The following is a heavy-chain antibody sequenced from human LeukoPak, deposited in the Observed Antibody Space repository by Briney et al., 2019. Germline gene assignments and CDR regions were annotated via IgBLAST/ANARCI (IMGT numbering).Heavy chain of an antibody. CDR1: GFTFSSYS. J-gene: IGHJ5*02. D-gene: IGHD3-16*02. V-gene: IGHV3-21*01. CDR2: ISSSSSYI. Sequence: PGGSLRLSCAASGFTFSSYSMNWVRQAPGKGLEWVSSISSSSSYIYYADSVKGRFTISRDNAKNSLYLQMISLRAEDTAVYYCARPLSEGFDPWGQGTLVTVSS. CDR3: ARPLSEGFDP.